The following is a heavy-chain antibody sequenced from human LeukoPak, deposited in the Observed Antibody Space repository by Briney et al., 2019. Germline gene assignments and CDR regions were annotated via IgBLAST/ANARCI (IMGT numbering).Heavy chain of an antibody. CDR2: IYYSGRT. D-gene: IGHD3-22*01. Sequence: PSETLSLTCTVSGGSISSSSNYWGWIRQPPGKGLEWIGSIYYSGRTYYNPSLTSRVTISVDTSKNQFSLKLSSVTAADTAVYYCAFSGMTVAGMDVWGQGTTVTVSS. CDR1: GGSISSSSNY. J-gene: IGHJ6*02. CDR3: AFSGMTVAGMDV. V-gene: IGHV4-39*01.